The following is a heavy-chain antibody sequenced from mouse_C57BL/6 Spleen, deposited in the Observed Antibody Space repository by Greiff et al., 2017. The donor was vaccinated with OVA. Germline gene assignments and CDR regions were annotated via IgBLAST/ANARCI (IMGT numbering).Heavy chain of an antibody. CDR3: TGGQLRPAWFAY. CDR1: GFNIKDYY. D-gene: IGHD3-2*02. Sequence: VQLQQSGAELVRPGASVKLSCTASGFNIKDYYMHWVKQRPEQGLEWIGRIDPEDGDTEYAPKFQGKATMTADTSSNTAYLQLSSLTSEDTAVYYCTGGQLRPAWFAYWGQGTLVTVSA. J-gene: IGHJ3*01. V-gene: IGHV14-1*01. CDR2: IDPEDGDT.